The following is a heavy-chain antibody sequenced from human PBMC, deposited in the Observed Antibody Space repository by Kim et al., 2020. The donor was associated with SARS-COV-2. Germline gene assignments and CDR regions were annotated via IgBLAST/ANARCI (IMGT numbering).Heavy chain of an antibody. V-gene: IGHV6-1*01. D-gene: IGHD3-10*01. Sequence: AVSVKSRITINPDTSKNQFSLQLNSVTPEDTAVYYCARDPYYGLDNWFDPWGQGTLVTVSS. J-gene: IGHJ5*02. CDR3: ARDPYYGLDNWFDP.